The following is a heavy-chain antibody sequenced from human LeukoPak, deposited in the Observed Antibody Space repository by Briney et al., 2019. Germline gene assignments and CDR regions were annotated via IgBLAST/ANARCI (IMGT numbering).Heavy chain of an antibody. CDR1: GFTFSDYY. V-gene: IGHV3-11*01. D-gene: IGHD2-2*01. CDR2: ISSSGSTI. Sequence: PGGSLRLSCAASGFTFSDYYMSWIRQAPGKGLEGVSYISSSGSTIYYADSVKGRFTISRDNAKNSLYLQMNSLRAEDTAVYYCARYTHCSSTSCYVRDSHYYGMDVWGQGTTVTVSS. J-gene: IGHJ6*02. CDR3: ARYTHCSSTSCYVRDSHYYGMDV.